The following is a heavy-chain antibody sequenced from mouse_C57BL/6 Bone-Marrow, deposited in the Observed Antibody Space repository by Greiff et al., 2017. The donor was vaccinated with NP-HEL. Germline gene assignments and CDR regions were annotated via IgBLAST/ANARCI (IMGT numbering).Heavy chain of an antibody. CDR1: GYSITSGYY. D-gene: IGHD3-3*01. V-gene: IGHV3-6*01. CDR2: ISYDGSN. Sequence: EVKLMESGPGLVKPSQSLSLTCSVTGYSITSGYYWNWIRQFPGNKLEWMGYISYDGSNNYNPSLKNRISITRDTSKNQFSLKLNSVTTEDTATYYCAREGTSYFDYWGQGTTLTVSS. J-gene: IGHJ2*01. CDR3: AREGTSYFDY.